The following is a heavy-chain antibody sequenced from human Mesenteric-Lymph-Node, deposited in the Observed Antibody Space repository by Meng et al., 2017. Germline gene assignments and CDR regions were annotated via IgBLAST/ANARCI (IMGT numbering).Heavy chain of an antibody. J-gene: IGHJ5*02. CDR1: GGSISSYY. V-gene: IGHV4-59*01. D-gene: IGHD5-18*01. Sequence: GSLRLSCTVSGGSISSYYWSWIRQPPGKGLEWIGYIYYSGSTNYNPSLKSRVTISVDTSKNQFSLKLSSVTAADTAVYYCARWSQPGFDPWGQGTRVTVSS. CDR2: IYYSGST. CDR3: ARWSQPGFDP.